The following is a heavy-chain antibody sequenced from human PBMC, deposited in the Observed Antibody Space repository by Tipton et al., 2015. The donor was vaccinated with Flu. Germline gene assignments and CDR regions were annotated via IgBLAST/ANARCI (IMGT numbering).Heavy chain of an antibody. CDR1: GGSFRAYY. Sequence: GLVKPSETLSLTCAVYGGSFRAYYWSWIRQPPGKGLEWIGEINHSGSTNYNPSLKSRVTIPVDKSKNQFSLKLSSVTAADTAVYYCARPGVAEYYFDYWGQGTPVTVSS. J-gene: IGHJ4*02. CDR2: INHSGST. D-gene: IGHD1-14*01. CDR3: ARPGVAEYYFDY. V-gene: IGHV4-34*01.